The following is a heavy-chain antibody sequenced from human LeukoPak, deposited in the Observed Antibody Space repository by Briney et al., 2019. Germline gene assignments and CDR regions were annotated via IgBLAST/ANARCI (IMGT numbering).Heavy chain of an antibody. CDR2: IIPIFGTA. D-gene: IGHD3-22*01. CDR1: GGTFSSYA. Sequence: VASVKVSCKASGGTFSSYAISWVRQAPGQGLEWMGGIIPIFGTANYAQKFQGRVTITADKSTSTAYMELSSLRSEDTAVYYCASFRYYYDSSGYYSLRYFDYWGQGTLVTVSS. J-gene: IGHJ4*02. CDR3: ASFRYYYDSSGYYSLRYFDY. V-gene: IGHV1-69*06.